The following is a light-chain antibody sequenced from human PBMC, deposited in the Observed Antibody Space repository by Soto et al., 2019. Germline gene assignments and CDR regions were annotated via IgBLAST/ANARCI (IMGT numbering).Light chain of an antibody. Sequence: EIVLTQSPGTLFLSPGKRATLSCRASQSVNLNYLAWYQQKPGQAPRLLIYGASSRATGIPDRFSGSGSGTEFTLTVSRLEPEDFAVYYCQQYGRSPFTFGPGTKVDIK. CDR1: QSVNLNY. CDR2: GAS. CDR3: QQYGRSPFT. J-gene: IGKJ3*01. V-gene: IGKV3-20*01.